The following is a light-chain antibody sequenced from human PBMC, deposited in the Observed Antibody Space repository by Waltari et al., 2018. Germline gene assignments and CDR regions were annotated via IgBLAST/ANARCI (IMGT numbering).Light chain of an antibody. CDR3: QQYGTSLIT. J-gene: IGKJ5*01. V-gene: IGKV3-20*01. CDR1: QSVSTTY. Sequence: EIVLTQSPGTLSLSPGERATLSCRTSQSVSTTYLAWYQQKPGHAPRLLIYGASSRATGIPDRFSGSGSGTDFTLTISRLEPEDFAVYYCQQYGTSLITFGQVTRLGIK. CDR2: GAS.